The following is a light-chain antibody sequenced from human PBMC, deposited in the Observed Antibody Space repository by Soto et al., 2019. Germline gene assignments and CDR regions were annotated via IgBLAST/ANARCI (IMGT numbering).Light chain of an antibody. Sequence: QSVLTQPPSASGTPGQRVTISCSGSSSNIGSNTVNWYQQLPGTAPKLLIYSNNQRPSGVPDRFSGSKSGTSASLAISGLQSEDEPDYYCAAWDDSLKVVFGTGTKLTVL. CDR3: AAWDDSLKVV. J-gene: IGLJ1*01. CDR1: SSNIGSNT. V-gene: IGLV1-44*01. CDR2: SNN.